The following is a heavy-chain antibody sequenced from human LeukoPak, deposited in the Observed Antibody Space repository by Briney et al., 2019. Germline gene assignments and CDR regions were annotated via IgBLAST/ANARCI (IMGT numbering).Heavy chain of an antibody. V-gene: IGHV3-23*01. Sequence: GGSLRLSCAASGFTFSSYAMSWVRQAPGKGLEWVSAISGSGGSTYYADSVKGRFTISRDNSKNTLYLQMNSLRDEDTAVYYCAKEHYDYVWGSYRFGSFDYWGQGTLVTVSS. D-gene: IGHD3-16*02. J-gene: IGHJ4*02. CDR1: GFTFSSYA. CDR3: AKEHYDYVWGSYRFGSFDY. CDR2: ISGSGGST.